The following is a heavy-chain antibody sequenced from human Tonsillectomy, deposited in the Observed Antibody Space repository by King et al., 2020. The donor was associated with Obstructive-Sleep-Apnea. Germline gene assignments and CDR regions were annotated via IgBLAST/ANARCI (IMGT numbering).Heavy chain of an antibody. CDR1: GFTFSTYG. V-gene: IGHV3-33*01. J-gene: IGHJ4*02. CDR2: IWYDGSNK. D-gene: IGHD4-17*01. CDR3: ARRHFDYGDFYYFDY. Sequence: VQLVESGGGVVQPERSLRLSCAASGFTFSTYGMHWVRQAPGKGLEWVAVIWYDGSNKYYADSVKGRFTISRDNSKNTLYLQMNSLRAEDTAVFYCARRHFDYGDFYYFDYWGQGTLVTVSS.